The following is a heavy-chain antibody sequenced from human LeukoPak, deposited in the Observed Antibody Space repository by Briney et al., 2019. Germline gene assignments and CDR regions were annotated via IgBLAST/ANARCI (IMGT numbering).Heavy chain of an antibody. D-gene: IGHD7-27*01. V-gene: IGHV3-23*01. Sequence: GGSLRLSCAASGFTFSSYTMSWVRQAPGKGLEWVSTITTSDGNTYYADSVKGRFTVSRDNSKNTLFLQTNSLRAEDTAVYYCAKDGGLWVSAHWGDSWGRGTLVTVSS. CDR2: ITTSDGNT. CDR3: AKDGGLWVSAHWGDS. CDR1: GFTFSSYT. J-gene: IGHJ4*02.